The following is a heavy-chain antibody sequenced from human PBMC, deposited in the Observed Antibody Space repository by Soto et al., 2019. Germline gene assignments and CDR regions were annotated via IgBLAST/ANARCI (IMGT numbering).Heavy chain of an antibody. CDR3: ARVGVVGY. CDR1: GFTFSSYA. D-gene: IGHD2-21*01. V-gene: IGHV3-21*01. CDR2: ISSSSSYI. J-gene: IGHJ4*02. Sequence: EVQLLESGGGLVQPGGSLRLSCAASGFTFSSYAMSWVRQAPGKGLEWVSAISSSSSYIYYADSVKGRFTISRDNAKNSLYLQMNSLRAEDTAVYYCARVGVVGYWGQGTLVTVSS.